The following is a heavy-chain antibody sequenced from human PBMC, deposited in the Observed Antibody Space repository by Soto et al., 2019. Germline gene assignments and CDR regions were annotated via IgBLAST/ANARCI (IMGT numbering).Heavy chain of an antibody. V-gene: IGHV3-33*01. Sequence: GGSLRLSCAASGFTFSSYGMHWVRQAPGKGLEWVAVIWYDGSNKYYADSVKGRFTISRDNSKNTPYLQMNSLRAEDTAVYYCARGSDFWSGFQDTSYYYGMDVWGQGTTVTVSS. CDR1: GFTFSSYG. D-gene: IGHD3-3*01. CDR2: IWYDGSNK. CDR3: ARGSDFWSGFQDTSYYYGMDV. J-gene: IGHJ6*02.